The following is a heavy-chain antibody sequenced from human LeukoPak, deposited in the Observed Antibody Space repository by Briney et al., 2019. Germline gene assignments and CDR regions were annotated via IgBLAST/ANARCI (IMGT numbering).Heavy chain of an antibody. CDR1: GFTFSTYW. D-gene: IGHD6-6*01. J-gene: IGHJ4*02. CDR2: IKQDGSEK. CDR3: ARIGYSSSLFDY. V-gene: IGHV3-7*01. Sequence: GGSLRLSCAASGFTFSTYWMSWVSQPPGKGLEWLANIKQDGSEKNYVDSVKGRFTISRDNAKNSLYLQINSLRAEDTAVYYCARIGYSSSLFDYWGQGTLVTVSS.